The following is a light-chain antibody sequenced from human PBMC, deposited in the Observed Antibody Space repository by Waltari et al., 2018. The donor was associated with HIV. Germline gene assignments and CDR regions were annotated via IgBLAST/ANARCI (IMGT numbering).Light chain of an antibody. CDR1: QISRGH. CDR3: QLFGSLTWT. Sequence: EIVLTQSPDTLSLSPGGRATLSCRASQISRGHLAGSQHKPAEATRPLPYRASTRATGIPDRFSGRVYGPDFTLTIRRLEPEDVAVYYCQLFGSLTWTFGQGTKVEIK. CDR2: RAS. J-gene: IGKJ1*01. V-gene: IGKV3-20*01.